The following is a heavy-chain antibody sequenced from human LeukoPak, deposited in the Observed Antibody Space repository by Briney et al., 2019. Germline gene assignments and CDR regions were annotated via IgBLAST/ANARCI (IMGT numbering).Heavy chain of an antibody. V-gene: IGHV1-2*02. J-gene: IGHJ5*02. CDR3: ARLAAGTRIVLDR. D-gene: IGHD6-13*01. CDR2: INPNSGGT. CDR1: GYTFTVYY. Sequence: ASVKVSCKASGYTFTVYYMHWVRQAPGQGLEWMGWINPNSGGTNSAQKFQGRVTMTRDTSISTAYMELSRLRFDDTAVYYCARLAAGTRIVLDRWGQGTLVTVSS.